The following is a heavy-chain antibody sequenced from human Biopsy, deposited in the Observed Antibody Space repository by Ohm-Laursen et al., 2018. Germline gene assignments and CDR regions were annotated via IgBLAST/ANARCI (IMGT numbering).Heavy chain of an antibody. CDR3: ARAGVGSDGTDPYYYGMDV. CDR1: GFPFGDYY. D-gene: IGHD5-24*01. V-gene: IGHV3-11*01. J-gene: IGHJ6*02. CDR2: ISDGGTTI. Sequence: GSLRLSCTASGFPFGDYYMRWIRQAPGKGLDWVSYISDGGTTIYYADSVKGRFTISRDNAKKSLYLQMNSLRAEDTAVYYCARAGVGSDGTDPYYYGMDVWGPGTTVTVSS.